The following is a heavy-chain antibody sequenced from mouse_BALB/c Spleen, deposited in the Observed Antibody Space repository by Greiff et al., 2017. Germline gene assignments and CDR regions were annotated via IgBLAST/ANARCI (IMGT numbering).Heavy chain of an antibody. CDR2: ISDGGSYT. CDR1: GFSFSDYY. Sequence: EVMLVESGAGLVKPAGSLSLTCAVSGFSFSDYYMYWVRQTPGKRLEWVATISDGGSYTYYPDSVKGRFTIYRDNAKNNLYLQMSSLTSEDTAMYYCAGRGYYGSSIAYWGQGTLVTVSA. CDR3: AGRGYYGSSIAY. D-gene: IGHD1-1*01. V-gene: IGHV5-4*02. J-gene: IGHJ3*01.